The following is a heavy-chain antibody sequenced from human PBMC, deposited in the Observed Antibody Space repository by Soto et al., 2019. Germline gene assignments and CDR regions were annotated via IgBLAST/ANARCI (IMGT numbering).Heavy chain of an antibody. V-gene: IGHV1-69*01. D-gene: IGHD2-15*01. CDR1: GGTFSRDA. Sequence: QVQLVQSGAEVKNPGSSVKVSCKASGGTFSRDAISWVRQAPGQGLEWMGGIIPMFGTAKYVQKFQGRLTITTDESKTTAYMELRSLRSDDTAVYYCARGVVVVAASQLGWFDPWGQGPLVTVSS. J-gene: IGHJ5*02. CDR3: ARGVVVVAASQLGWFDP. CDR2: IIPMFGTA.